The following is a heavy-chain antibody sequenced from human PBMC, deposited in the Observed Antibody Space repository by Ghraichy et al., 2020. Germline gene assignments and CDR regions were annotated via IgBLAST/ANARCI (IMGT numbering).Heavy chain of an antibody. CDR1: GGSFSGYY. D-gene: IGHD1-26*01. J-gene: IGHJ3*02. Sequence: SQTLSLTCAVYGGSFSGYYWNWIRQPPGKGLQWIGEINHSGSTNYNPSLKSRVTISLDTSKNQFSLKLTSMTAADTAIYYCARQGGSTVGAFNIGGQGTVVTVSP. V-gene: IGHV4-34*01. CDR2: INHSGST. CDR3: ARQGGSTVGAFNI.